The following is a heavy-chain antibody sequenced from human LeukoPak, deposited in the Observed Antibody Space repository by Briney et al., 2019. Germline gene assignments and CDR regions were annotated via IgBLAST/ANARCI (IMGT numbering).Heavy chain of an antibody. V-gene: IGHV1-2*02. CDR2: INPNSGGT. J-gene: IGHJ4*02. Sequence: GASVKVSCKASGYTFTGYYMHWVRQAPGQGLEWMGGINPNSGGTNNAQKFQGRVTMTRDTYISTAFMELSRLRSDDTAVYYCATVITGSLTPYDYWGQGTLVTVSS. D-gene: IGHD1-20*01. CDR1: GYTFTGYY. CDR3: ATVITGSLTPYDY.